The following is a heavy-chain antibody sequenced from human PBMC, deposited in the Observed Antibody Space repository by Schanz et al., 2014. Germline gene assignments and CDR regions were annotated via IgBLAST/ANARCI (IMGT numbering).Heavy chain of an antibody. CDR3: ARNRGSGGQNWYFDL. Sequence: EVQLVESGGGLVQPGGSLRLSCAASGFSVGNKYMNWVRQAPGKGLEWVSSISGDHRNTFYADSVKGRFTISRDNSKNTLYLQMNSLRAGDAAVYYCARNRGSGGQNWYFDLWGRGTLVTVSS. J-gene: IGHJ2*01. CDR2: ISGDHRNT. CDR1: GFSVGNKY. D-gene: IGHD1-26*01. V-gene: IGHV3-53*01.